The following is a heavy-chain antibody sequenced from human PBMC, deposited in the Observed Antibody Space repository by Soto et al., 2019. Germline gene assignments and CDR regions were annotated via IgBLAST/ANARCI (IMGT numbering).Heavy chain of an antibody. D-gene: IGHD4-17*01. CDR1: GFTFSSYS. Sequence: GGSLRLSCAASGFTFSSYSMNWVRQAPGKGLEWVSSISSSSSYIYYADSVKGRFTISRDNAKNSLYLQMNSLRAEDTAVYYCARTQNYGDYGNYYYYYMDVWGKGTTVTVSS. CDR3: ARTQNYGDYGNYYYYYMDV. CDR2: ISSSSSYI. J-gene: IGHJ6*03. V-gene: IGHV3-21*01.